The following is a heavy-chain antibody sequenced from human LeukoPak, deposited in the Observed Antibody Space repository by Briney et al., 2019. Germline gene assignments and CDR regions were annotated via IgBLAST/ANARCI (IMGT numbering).Heavy chain of an antibody. J-gene: IGHJ6*03. D-gene: IGHD3-10*01. CDR2: ISAYNGNT. CDR3: ARVGAILRDYYYYYMDV. V-gene: IGHV1-18*01. CDR1: GYTFTSYG. Sequence: ASVKVSCKASGYTFTSYGISWVRQAPGQGLEWMGWISAYNGNTNYAQKLQGRVTMTTDTSTSTAYMELRSLRSDDTAVYYCARVGAILRDYYYYYMDVWGKGTTVTVSS.